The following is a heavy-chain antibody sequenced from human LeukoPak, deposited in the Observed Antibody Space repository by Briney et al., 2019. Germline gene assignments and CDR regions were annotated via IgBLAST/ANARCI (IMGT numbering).Heavy chain of an antibody. D-gene: IGHD5/OR15-5a*01. V-gene: IGHV4-59*01. CDR3: ARDKGLPQAFDI. J-gene: IGHJ3*02. CDR2: ISYSGTT. Sequence: KPSETLSLTCTVSGGSISSFYWSWIRPPPGKGLEYIGYISYSGTTSYNPSLKSRVTISVDTSKNQFSLKLTSVTAADTAVYYCARDKGLPQAFDIWGQGTMVTVSS. CDR1: GGSISSFY.